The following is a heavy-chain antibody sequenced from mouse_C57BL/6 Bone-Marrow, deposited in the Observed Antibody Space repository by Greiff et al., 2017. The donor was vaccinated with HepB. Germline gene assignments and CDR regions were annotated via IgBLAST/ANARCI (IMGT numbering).Heavy chain of an antibody. CDR2: IDPSDSYT. J-gene: IGHJ2*01. Sequence: QVQLQQPGAELVMPGASVKLSCKASGYTFTSYWMHWVKQRPGQGLVWIGEIDPSDSYTNYNQKFKGKATLTVDTSSSTAYMQLSSLTSEDSAVYYCARWGDYYGSSLYYFDYWGQGTTLTVSS. CDR3: ARWGDYYGSSLYYFDY. CDR1: GYTFTSYW. D-gene: IGHD1-1*01. V-gene: IGHV1-69*01.